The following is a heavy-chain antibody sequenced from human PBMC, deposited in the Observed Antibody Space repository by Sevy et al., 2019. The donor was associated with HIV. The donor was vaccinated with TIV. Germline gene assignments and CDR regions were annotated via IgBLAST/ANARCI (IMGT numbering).Heavy chain of an antibody. V-gene: IGHV1-69*13. CDR1: GGTFSSYA. J-gene: IGHJ6*02. CDR3: ARLTAVAGTRVEDYYYYGMDV. CDR2: IIPIFGTA. D-gene: IGHD6-19*01. Sequence: ASVKVSCKASGGTFSSYAISWVRQAPGQGLEWMGGIIPIFGTANYAQKFQGRVTITADESTSTAYMELSSLRSEDTAVYYCARLTAVAGTRVEDYYYYGMDVWGQGTTVTASS.